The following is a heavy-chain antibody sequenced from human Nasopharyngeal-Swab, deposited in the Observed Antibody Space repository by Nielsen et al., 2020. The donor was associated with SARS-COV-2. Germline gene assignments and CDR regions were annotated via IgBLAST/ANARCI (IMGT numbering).Heavy chain of an antibody. V-gene: IGHV3-74*03. CDR1: GFTFSNYW. J-gene: IGHJ4*02. Sequence: GGSLRLSCATSGFTFSNYWMHWVRQAPGKGLEWVARIDMRGRTTTHADSVKGRFTISRDNSKNTLYLQMNSLRAEDTAVYYCAKVPLYYYDSSGPRDYWGQGTLVTVSS. D-gene: IGHD3-22*01. CDR3: AKVPLYYYDSSGPRDY. CDR2: IDMRGRTT.